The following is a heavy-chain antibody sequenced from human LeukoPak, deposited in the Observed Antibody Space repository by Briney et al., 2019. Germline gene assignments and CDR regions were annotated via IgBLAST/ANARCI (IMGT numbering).Heavy chain of an antibody. CDR3: ARVAPGSPWFDP. CDR2: IYYTGST. J-gene: IGHJ5*02. V-gene: IGHV4-59*01. D-gene: IGHD3-10*01. Sequence: PSETLSLTCTVSGGSISTYYWSWIRQPPGKGLEWIGYIYYTGSTNYNPSLKSRVTISVDTSKNQFSLRLSSVTAADTAVYYCARVAPGSPWFDPWGQGTLVNVSS. CDR1: GGSISTYY.